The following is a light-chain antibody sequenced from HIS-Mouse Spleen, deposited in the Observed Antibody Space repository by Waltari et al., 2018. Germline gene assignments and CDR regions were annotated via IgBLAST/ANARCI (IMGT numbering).Light chain of an antibody. CDR2: EDS. Sequence: SYELTQPPSVSVSPGQTARITCAGAALPKKDAYWYTQKSGQPPVLVIYEDSKRPSGIPERFSGSSSGTMATLTISGAQVEDEADYYCYSTDSSGNHRVFGGGTKLTVL. J-gene: IGLJ2*01. CDR1: ALPKKD. V-gene: IGLV3-10*01. CDR3: YSTDSSGNHRV.